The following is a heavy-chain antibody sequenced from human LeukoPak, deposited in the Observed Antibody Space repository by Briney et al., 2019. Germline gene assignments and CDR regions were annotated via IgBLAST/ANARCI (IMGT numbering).Heavy chain of an antibody. J-gene: IGHJ6*03. CDR1: GGSISSYY. CDR2: IYTSGST. Sequence: SETLSLTCTVSGGSISSYYWSWIRQPAGKGLEWIGRIYTSGSTNYNPSLKSRVTMSVDTYKNQFSLKLSSVTAADTAVYYCARDVADYDFWSGYSVDYYYYYMDVWGKGTTVTVSS. V-gene: IGHV4-4*07. CDR3: ARDVADYDFWSGYSVDYYYYYMDV. D-gene: IGHD3-3*01.